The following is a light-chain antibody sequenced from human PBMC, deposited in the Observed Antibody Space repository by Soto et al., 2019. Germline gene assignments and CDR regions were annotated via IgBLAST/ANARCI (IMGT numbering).Light chain of an antibody. CDR2: GAS. CDR1: QSVGTF. CDR3: QQRSNWIT. V-gene: IGKV3-11*01. Sequence: EIVLTQSPATLSLSPGERATLSCRASQSVGTFLAWYQQKPGQAPRLLIYGASTRATGIPARFSGSGSGTEFTLTISRLEPEDFAVYYCQQRSNWITFGQGTRLEIK. J-gene: IGKJ5*01.